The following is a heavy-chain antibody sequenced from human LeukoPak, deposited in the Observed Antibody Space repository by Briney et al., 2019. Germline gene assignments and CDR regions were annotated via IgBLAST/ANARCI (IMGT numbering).Heavy chain of an antibody. D-gene: IGHD3-22*01. J-gene: IGHJ4*02. CDR3: AREAKSYDGDGYYLDY. V-gene: IGHV4-4*07. CDR2: IYTNGTT. Sequence: PSETLSLTCTVSGASINNYYWGWIRQSAGKGLEWIGRIYTNGTTNYSPSLGGRVTMSVDTSKSQFSLRLSSVTAADTAVFYCAREAKSYDGDGYYLDYWGQGILVTVAS. CDR1: GASINNYY.